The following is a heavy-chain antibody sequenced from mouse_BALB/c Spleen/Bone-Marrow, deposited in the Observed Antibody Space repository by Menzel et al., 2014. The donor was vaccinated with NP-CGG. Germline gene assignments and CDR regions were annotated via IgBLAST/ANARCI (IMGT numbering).Heavy chain of an antibody. V-gene: IGHV1-9*01. CDR3: ARGIDYYAMDY. Sequence: QVQLQQSGAELMKPGASVKMSCKATGYTFSSYWIEWVKQRPGHGLEWIGEILPGSGSTNYNEKFKGKATFTADTSSNTAYMQLSSLTSEDSAVYYCARGIDYYAMDYWGQGTSVTVSS. CDR2: ILPGSGST. J-gene: IGHJ4*01. CDR1: GYTFSSYW.